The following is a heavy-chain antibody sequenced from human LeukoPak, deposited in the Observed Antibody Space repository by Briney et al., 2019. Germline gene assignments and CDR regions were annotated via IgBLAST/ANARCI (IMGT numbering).Heavy chain of an antibody. V-gene: IGHV1-2*02. CDR2: INPNSGAT. Sequence: ASVKVSCKASGYTFTSFYMHWLRLAPGQGLEWMGWINPNSGATLYAQKFQGRVTMTRDTSINTAYMELSSLRSDDTAVYYCTRAKRVIFDYWGQGTLVTVSS. J-gene: IGHJ4*02. CDR3: TRAKRVIFDY. D-gene: IGHD1-1*01. CDR1: GYTFTSFY.